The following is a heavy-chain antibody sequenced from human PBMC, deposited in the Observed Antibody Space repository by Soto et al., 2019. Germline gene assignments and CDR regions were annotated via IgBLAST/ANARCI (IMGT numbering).Heavy chain of an antibody. CDR2: ITSSSDTI. CDR3: ARVVVVIPPGYYYAMDV. Sequence: PGGSLRLSCAAAGFTFSSFHMNWVRQAPGRGLEWVACITSSSDTIYYSDSVKGRFTISRDNGKNSLFLQMNSLRDEDTAVYYCARVVVVIPPGYYYAMDVWGQGTTVTVSS. V-gene: IGHV3-48*02. CDR1: GFTFSSFH. D-gene: IGHD3-22*01. J-gene: IGHJ6*02.